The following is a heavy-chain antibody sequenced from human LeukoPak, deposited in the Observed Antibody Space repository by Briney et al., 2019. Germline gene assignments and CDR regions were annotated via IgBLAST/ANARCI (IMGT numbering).Heavy chain of an antibody. J-gene: IGHJ4*02. V-gene: IGHV3-7*01. D-gene: IGHD6-13*01. CDR1: GFTFSNYW. CDR2: IKQDGSEK. Sequence: GGSLRLSCAVSGFTFSNYWMSWVRQAPGEGLEWVANIKQDGSEKYYVGSVKGRFTISRDNAKNSLYLQMHSLRAEDTAVYYCALDSSSWYRVPFDYWGQGTLVTVSS. CDR3: ALDSSSWYRVPFDY.